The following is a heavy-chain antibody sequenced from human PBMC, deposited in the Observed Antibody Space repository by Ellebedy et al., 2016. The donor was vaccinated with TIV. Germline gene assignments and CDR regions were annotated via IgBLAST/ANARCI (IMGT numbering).Heavy chain of an antibody. J-gene: IGHJ4*02. D-gene: IGHD1/OR15-1a*01. CDR2: FYYTGST. CDR1: GGSISSGDHY. CDR3: ARHYPPVEQSPFDH. Sequence: SETLSLTXSVSGGSISSGDHYWSWIRQSPGKGLAWIGYFYYTGSTHYRSSLSSRVTISADTSKNQVSLRLTSVTAEDTAVYFCARHYPPVEQSPFDHWGQGTLVTVSS. V-gene: IGHV4-30-4*01.